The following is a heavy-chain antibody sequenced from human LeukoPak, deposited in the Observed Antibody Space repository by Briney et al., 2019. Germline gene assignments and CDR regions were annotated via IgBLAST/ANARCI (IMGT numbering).Heavy chain of an antibody. J-gene: IGHJ4*02. CDR1: GGSFSGYY. CDR3: ARGQTYYYDSSGYYYLDY. CDR2: INHSGST. D-gene: IGHD3-22*01. Sequence: SETLSLTCAVYGGSFSGYYWSWIRQPPGKGLEWIGEINHSGSTNYNPSLKSRVTISVDTSKNQFSLKLSSVTAADTAVYYCARGQTYYYDSSGYYYLDYWGQGTLVTVSS. V-gene: IGHV4-34*01.